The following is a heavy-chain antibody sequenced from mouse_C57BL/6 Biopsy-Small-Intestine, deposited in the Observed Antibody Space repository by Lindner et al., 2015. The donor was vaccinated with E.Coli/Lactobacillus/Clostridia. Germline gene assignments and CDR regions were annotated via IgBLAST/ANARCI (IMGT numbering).Heavy chain of an antibody. D-gene: IGHD2-13*01. V-gene: IGHV1-84*01. J-gene: IGHJ2*01. CDR3: ARGDGAYDEFDY. Sequence: FKGKATLTVDTSSNTAYMQLSSLTSEDSAVYFCARGDGAYDEFDYWGQGTTLTVSS.